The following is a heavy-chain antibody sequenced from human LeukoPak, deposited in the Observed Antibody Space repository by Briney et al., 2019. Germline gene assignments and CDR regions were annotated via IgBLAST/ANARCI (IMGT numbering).Heavy chain of an antibody. CDR1: GFTFSSYS. CDR3: ARDIYSGYDAEAFDI. CDR2: ISSSSSYI. D-gene: IGHD5-12*01. Sequence: PGGSLRLSCAASGFTFSSYSMNWVRQAPGKGLEWVSSISSSSSYIYYADSVKGRFTISRDNAKNSLYLQMNSLRAEDAAVYYCARDIYSGYDAEAFDIWGQGTMVTVSS. J-gene: IGHJ3*02. V-gene: IGHV3-21*04.